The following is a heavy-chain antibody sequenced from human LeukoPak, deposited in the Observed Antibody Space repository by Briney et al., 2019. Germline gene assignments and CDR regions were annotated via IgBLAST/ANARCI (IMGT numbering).Heavy chain of an antibody. V-gene: IGHV3-9*01. D-gene: IGHD3-9*01. CDR1: GFTLDDYA. J-gene: IGHJ4*02. CDR2: ISWNGGSI. CDR3: AKDIMAAYYNILAGYDY. Sequence: GGSLRLSCAASGFTLDDYAMHWVRQGPGKGLEWVSGISWNGGSIGYADSVKGRFTISRDTAKNSLYLQMNSLRAEDTALYYCAKDIMAAYYNILAGYDYWGQGTLVTVSS.